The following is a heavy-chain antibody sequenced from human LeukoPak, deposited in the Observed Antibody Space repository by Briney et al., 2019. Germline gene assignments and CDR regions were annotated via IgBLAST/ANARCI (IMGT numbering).Heavy chain of an antibody. V-gene: IGHV4-30-2*01. CDR2: IYHSGST. Sequence: PSETLSLTCTVSGGSIISGGYYWSWIRQPPGKGLEWIGYIYHSGSTYYNPSLKSRVTISVDRPKNQFSLKLSSVTAADTAVYYCARASGDTAAVPYWFDPWGQGTLVTVSS. J-gene: IGHJ5*02. CDR3: ARASGDTAAVPYWFDP. CDR1: GGSIISGGYY. D-gene: IGHD5-18*01.